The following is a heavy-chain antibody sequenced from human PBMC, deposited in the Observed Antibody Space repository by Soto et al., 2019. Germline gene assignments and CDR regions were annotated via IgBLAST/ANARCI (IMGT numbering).Heavy chain of an antibody. CDR3: ARAIRSYWGIYFYNWFDP. CDR1: GGSISSYY. D-gene: IGHD1-26*01. J-gene: IGHJ5*02. CDR2: IYYSGST. V-gene: IGHV4-59*01. Sequence: SETLSLTCTVSGGSISSYYWSWILQPPGKGLEWIGYIYYSGSTNYNPSLKSRVTISVDTSKNQFSLKLSSVTAADTAVYYCARAIRSYWGIYFYNWFDPWGQGTLVTVSS.